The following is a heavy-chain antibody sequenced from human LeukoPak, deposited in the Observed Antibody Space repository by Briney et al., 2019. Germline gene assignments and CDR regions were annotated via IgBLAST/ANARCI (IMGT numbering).Heavy chain of an antibody. J-gene: IGHJ5*02. Sequence: ETLSLPCTVSGGSISSYYLSWIRQPPGKGLEWIGYIYYSGSTNYNPSLKSRVTISVDTSKNQFSLKLSSVTAADTAVYYCARVEGSSGWSNWFDPWGQGTLVTVSS. CDR3: ARVEGSSGWSNWFDP. D-gene: IGHD6-19*01. CDR1: GGSISSYY. V-gene: IGHV4-59*01. CDR2: IYYSGST.